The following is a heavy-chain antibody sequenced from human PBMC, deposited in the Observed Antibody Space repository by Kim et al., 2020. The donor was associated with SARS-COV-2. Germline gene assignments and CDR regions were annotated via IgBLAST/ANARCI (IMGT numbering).Heavy chain of an antibody. V-gene: IGHV1-69*13. CDR3: ARGNVLRYFDWLLGDWFDP. Sequence: SVKVSCKASGGTFSSYAISWVRQAPGQGLEWMGGIIPIFGTANYAQKFQGRVTITADESTSTAYMELSSLRSEDTAVYYCARGNVLRYFDWLLGDWFDPWGQGTLVTVSS. CDR1: GGTFSSYA. D-gene: IGHD3-9*01. CDR2: IIPIFGTA. J-gene: IGHJ5*02.